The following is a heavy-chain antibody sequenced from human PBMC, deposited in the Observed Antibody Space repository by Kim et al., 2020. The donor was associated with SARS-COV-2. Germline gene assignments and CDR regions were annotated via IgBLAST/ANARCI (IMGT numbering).Heavy chain of an antibody. CDR3: ARGYCSSTSCLYGDNWFDP. D-gene: IGHD2-2*01. V-gene: IGHV1-69*04. J-gene: IGHJ5*02. CDR1: GGTFSSYA. CDR2: IIPILGIA. Sequence: SVKVSCKASGGTFSSYAISWVRQAPGQGLEWMGRIIPILGIANYAQKFQGRVTITADKSTSTAYMELSSLRSEDTAVYYCARGYCSSTSCLYGDNWFDPWGQGTLVTVSS.